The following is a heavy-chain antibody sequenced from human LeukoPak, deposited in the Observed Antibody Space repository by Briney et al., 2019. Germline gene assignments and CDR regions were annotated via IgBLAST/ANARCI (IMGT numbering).Heavy chain of an antibody. CDR2: IKQDGSEK. J-gene: IGHJ6*03. V-gene: IGHV3-7*01. CDR3: ARAHIVGFDYYYYLDV. D-gene: IGHD2-21*01. CDR1: GFTFSSYW. Sequence: GGSLRLSCAASGFTFSSYWMSWVRQAPGKGLEWVANIKQDGSEKYYVDSVKGRFTISRDNAKKSLYLQMNSLRAEDTAVYYCARAHIVGFDYYYYLDVWGRGTTVTVSS.